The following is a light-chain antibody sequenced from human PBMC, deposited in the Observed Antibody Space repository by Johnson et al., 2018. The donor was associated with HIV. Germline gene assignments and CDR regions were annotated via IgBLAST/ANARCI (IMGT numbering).Light chain of an antibody. Sequence: QSVLTQPPSVSAAPGQKVTISCSGSSSNIGNNYVSWYQQLPGTAPKLLIYDNNKRPSGIPDRFSVSTSGTSATLTIAGLQTADEADYYCGTWDSSLSAYVFGTGPKVTVL. CDR2: DNN. CDR3: GTWDSSLSAYV. J-gene: IGLJ1*01. CDR1: SSNIGNNY. V-gene: IGLV1-51*01.